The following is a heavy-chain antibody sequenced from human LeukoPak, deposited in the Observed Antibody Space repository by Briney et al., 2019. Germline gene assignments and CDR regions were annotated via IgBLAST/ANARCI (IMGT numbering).Heavy chain of an antibody. CDR1: GFTFSSYS. CDR2: ISSGSKYI. Sequence: GGSLRLSCAASGFTFSSYSMNWVRQAPGKGLEWVSAISSGSKYIYYADLVKGRFTISRDNAKTSLYLQMNSLRAEDTAVYYCARDGHQWLVHDYWGQGTLVTVSS. V-gene: IGHV3-21*01. CDR3: ARDGHQWLVHDY. J-gene: IGHJ4*02. D-gene: IGHD6-19*01.